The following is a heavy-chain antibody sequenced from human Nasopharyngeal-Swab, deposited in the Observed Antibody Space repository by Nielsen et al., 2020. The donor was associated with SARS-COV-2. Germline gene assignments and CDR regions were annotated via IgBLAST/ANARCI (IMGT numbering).Heavy chain of an antibody. CDR2: IDNDGRRT. Sequence: GESLEISCAASGFSFSTYWMDWVRQAPGKGPEWVSRIDNDGRRTFYADLVKGRFTISRDNTKNTLYLQMNSLSAEDTALYYCVKYGSGWGQGTLVTVSS. CDR1: GFSFSTYW. D-gene: IGHD6-19*01. V-gene: IGHV3-74*01. CDR3: VKYGSG. J-gene: IGHJ4*02.